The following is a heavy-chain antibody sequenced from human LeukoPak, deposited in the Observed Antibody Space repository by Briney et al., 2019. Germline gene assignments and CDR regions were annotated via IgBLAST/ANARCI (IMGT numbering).Heavy chain of an antibody. CDR3: ARGSCSSTSCTPAMSGMDV. CDR2: ISAYNGNT. V-gene: IGHV1-18*01. D-gene: IGHD2-2*01. J-gene: IGHJ6*02. Sequence: GASVKVSCKASGYTFTSYGISWVRQAPGQGLEWMGWISAYNGNTNYAQKLLGRVTMTTDTSTSTAYMELRSLRSDDTAVYYCARGSCSSTSCTPAMSGMDVWGQGTTVTVSS. CDR1: GYTFTSYG.